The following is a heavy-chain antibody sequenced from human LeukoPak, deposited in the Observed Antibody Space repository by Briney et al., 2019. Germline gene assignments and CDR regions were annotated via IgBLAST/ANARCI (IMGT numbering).Heavy chain of an antibody. CDR1: GFTFSSYS. CDR2: ISSSSSYI. V-gene: IGHV3-21*01. CDR3: ARVPAATSTFDY. J-gene: IGHJ4*02. Sequence: GGPLRLSCAASGFTFSSYSMNWVRQAPGKGLEWVSSISSSSSYIYYADSVKGRFTISRDNAKNSLYLQMNSLRAEDTAVYYCARVPAATSTFDYWGQGTLVTVSS. D-gene: IGHD2-2*01.